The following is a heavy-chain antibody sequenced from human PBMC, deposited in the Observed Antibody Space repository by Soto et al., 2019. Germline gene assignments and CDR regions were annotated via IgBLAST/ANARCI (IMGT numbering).Heavy chain of an antibody. D-gene: IGHD3-10*01. V-gene: IGHV3-23*01. CDR3: AKVPRLLWFGESTQNFDY. CDR1: GFTFSSYV. Sequence: GGSLRLSCAASGFTFSSYVMSWVRQAPGKGLEWVSAISGSGGSTYYADSVKGRFTISRDNSKNTLYLQMNSLRAEDTAVYYCAKVPRLLWFGESTQNFDYWGQGTLVTVSS. CDR2: ISGSGGST. J-gene: IGHJ4*02.